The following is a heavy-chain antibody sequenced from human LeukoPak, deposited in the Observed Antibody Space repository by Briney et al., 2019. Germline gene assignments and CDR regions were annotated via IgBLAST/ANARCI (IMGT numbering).Heavy chain of an antibody. V-gene: IGHV3-30*18. CDR2: ISYDGSNK. CDR3: AKDLDYDTIGAFDY. Sequence: GSLRLSCAASGFTFSSYGMHWVRQAPGKGLEWVAVISYDGSNKYYADSVKGRFTISRDNSKNTLYLQMNSLRAEDTAVYYCAKDLDYDTIGAFDYWGQGTLVTVSS. CDR1: GFTFSSYG. J-gene: IGHJ4*02. D-gene: IGHD3-22*01.